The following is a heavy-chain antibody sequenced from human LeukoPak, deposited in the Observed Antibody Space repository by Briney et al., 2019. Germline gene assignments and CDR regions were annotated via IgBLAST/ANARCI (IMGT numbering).Heavy chain of an antibody. J-gene: IGHJ6*02. CDR2: ISAYNGNT. V-gene: IGHV1-18*01. D-gene: IGHD1-1*01. Sequence: ASVKVSCKSSVYTFTSYGISWVGQAPGRGLEWMGWISAYNGNTNDARKLHGRVTMTTDTSTSTAYMAVRRLRSDDTAVYYCARTYTTGTVMDVWGQGTTVTVSS. CDR3: ARTYTTGTVMDV. CDR1: VYTFTSYG.